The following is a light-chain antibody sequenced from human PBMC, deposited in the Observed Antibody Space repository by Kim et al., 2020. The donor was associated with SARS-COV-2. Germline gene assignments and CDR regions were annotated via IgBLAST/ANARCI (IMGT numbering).Light chain of an antibody. V-gene: IGKV1-39*01. CDR3: QQSYSTPLYT. J-gene: IGKJ2*01. CDR2: AAS. CDR1: QSMSSY. Sequence: ASVGDRVTITCRASQSMSSYLNWYQQKPGKAPKLLIYAASSLQSGVPSRFSGSGSGTDFTLTISSLQPEDFATYYCQQSYSTPLYTCGQGTKLEI.